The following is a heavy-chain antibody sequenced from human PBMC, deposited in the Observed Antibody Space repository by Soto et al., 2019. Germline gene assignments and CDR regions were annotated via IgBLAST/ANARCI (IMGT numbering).Heavy chain of an antibody. CDR1: GFTFRTYG. D-gene: IGHD6-6*01. CDR2: ISNNGINK. V-gene: IGHV3-30*18. Sequence: QVQLVESGGGAVQPGRSLRLSCAASGFTFRTYGMHWVRQAPGKGLEWLAVISNNGINKYYADSVKGRFTIPRDNSRDTLFLQMNSLRGEDTAIYYCAKVIRADSTSSNFYYYSGLDVWGQGTTVTVS. J-gene: IGHJ6*02. CDR3: AKVIRADSTSSNFYYYSGLDV.